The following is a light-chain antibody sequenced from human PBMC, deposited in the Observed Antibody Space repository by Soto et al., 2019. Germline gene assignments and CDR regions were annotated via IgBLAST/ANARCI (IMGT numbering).Light chain of an antibody. CDR1: QSVSSY. V-gene: IGKV3-11*01. CDR3: LQYSDSPSLT. CDR2: DAS. J-gene: IGKJ5*01. Sequence: EIVLTQSPATLSLSPGERATLSCRASQSVSSYLAWYQQKPGQAPRLLIYDASNRATGIPARFSGSGSGTDFTLTISSLEPEDFAVYFCLQYSDSPSLTFGQGTRLEIK.